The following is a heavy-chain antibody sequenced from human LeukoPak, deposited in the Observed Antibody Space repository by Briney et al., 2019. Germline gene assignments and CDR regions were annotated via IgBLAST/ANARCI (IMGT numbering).Heavy chain of an antibody. D-gene: IGHD2-2*01. Sequence: GGSLRLSCAASGFTFSTYAMSWVRQAPGKGLEWVSAISDGGASTYYADSVKGRFTISRDNSRNTLYLQMDSLRVEDTAIYYYAKDSGYCASTTCRLANWGQGTLVTVSS. CDR2: ISDGGAST. J-gene: IGHJ4*02. CDR3: AKDSGYCASTTCRLAN. V-gene: IGHV3-23*01. CDR1: GFTFSTYA.